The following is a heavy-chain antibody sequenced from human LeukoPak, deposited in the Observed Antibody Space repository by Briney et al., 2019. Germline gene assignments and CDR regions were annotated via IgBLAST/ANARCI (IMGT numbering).Heavy chain of an antibody. V-gene: IGHV4-59*01. CDR1: GGSISSYY. J-gene: IGHJ5*01. CDR3: GREKFAYSSRWNWFDS. D-gene: IGHD6-13*01. Sequence: NRSATLSLTWTVSGGSISSYYGSWIRQPRGSGLEWRGYIYYSGSTRYSPSFKGRVTISADTSKNQSSLQLSSVTAADTAVYYCGREKFAYSSRWNWFDSWGQGALVTVSS. CDR2: IYYSGST.